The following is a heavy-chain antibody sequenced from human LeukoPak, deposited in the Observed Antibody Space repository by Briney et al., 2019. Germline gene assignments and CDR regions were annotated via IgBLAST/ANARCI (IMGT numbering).Heavy chain of an antibody. D-gene: IGHD3-9*01. CDR2: INTDGSST. J-gene: IGHJ4*02. V-gene: IGHV3-74*01. CDR3: AIHPRRDILTGPDY. Sequence: GGSLRLSCAASGFTFSSYWMHWVRQAPGKGLVWVSRINTDGSSTSYADSVRGRFTISRDNAKNTLYLQMNSLRAEDTAVYYCAIHPRRDILTGPDYWGQGTLVTVSS. CDR1: GFTFSSYW.